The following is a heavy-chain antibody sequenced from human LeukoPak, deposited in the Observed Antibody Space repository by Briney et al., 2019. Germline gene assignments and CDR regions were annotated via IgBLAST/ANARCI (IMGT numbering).Heavy chain of an antibody. J-gene: IGHJ5*02. V-gene: IGHV4-59*08. CDR1: GGSISSYY. Sequence: PSETLSLTCTVSGGSISSYYWSWIRQPPGKGLDWIGYAYNSGTTNYNPSLKSRVTMSVDTSKNQFSLKLTSVTAADTAIYYCARRHGSGDWFDPWGQGTLVTVSS. CDR2: AYNSGTT. CDR3: ARRHGSGDWFDP. D-gene: IGHD3-10*01.